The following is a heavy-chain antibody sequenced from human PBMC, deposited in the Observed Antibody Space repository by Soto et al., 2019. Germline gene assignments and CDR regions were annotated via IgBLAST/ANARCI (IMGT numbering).Heavy chain of an antibody. D-gene: IGHD3-16*01. CDR3: ARYVNPFDTAVWFDP. V-gene: IGHV4-59*01. CDR2: IYYSGTT. CDR1: GGSTRNYF. Sequence: QVQLQESGPGLVKPSETLSLTCTVSGGSTRNYFWSWIRQPPGKGLEWIGCIYYSGTTNYNSSLKSRVTIALDTSKNQSFLGLRSVTAADTAVYYCARYVNPFDTAVWFDPWGQGTLVTVSS. J-gene: IGHJ5*02.